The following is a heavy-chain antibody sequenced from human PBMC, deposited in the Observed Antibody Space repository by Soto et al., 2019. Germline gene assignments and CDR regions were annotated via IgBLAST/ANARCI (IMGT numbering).Heavy chain of an antibody. Sequence: EVQLLESGGGLVQPGGSLRLSCAASGFTFSSYAMSWVRQAPGKGLEWVSAISGSGGSTYYADSVKGRFTISRDNSKNTLYLQMNSLRAEDTAVYYCAKRSDGDHYSYYGMDVWGQGTTVTVSS. CDR3: AKRSDGDHYSYYGMDV. J-gene: IGHJ6*02. D-gene: IGHD4-17*01. V-gene: IGHV3-23*01. CDR1: GFTFSSYA. CDR2: ISGSGGST.